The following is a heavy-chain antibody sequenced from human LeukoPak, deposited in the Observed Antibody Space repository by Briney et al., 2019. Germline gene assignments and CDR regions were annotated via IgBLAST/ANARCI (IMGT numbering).Heavy chain of an antibody. V-gene: IGHV3-23*01. D-gene: IGHD3-10*01. J-gene: IGHJ5*01. Sequence: AGGSLRLSCAASGFTFSSYVMSWVRQAPGKGLEWVSSISASGVSTYFAASVRGRFTISRDNSKNTQYLQMNGLRAEDTAVYYCAKGSGSFGSGSFSDSWGQGTLVTVSS. CDR2: ISASGVST. CDR3: AKGSGSFGSGSFSDS. CDR1: GFTFSSYV.